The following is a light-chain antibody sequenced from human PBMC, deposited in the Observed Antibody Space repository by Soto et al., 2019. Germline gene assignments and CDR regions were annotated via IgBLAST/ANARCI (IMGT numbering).Light chain of an antibody. V-gene: IGKV3D-7*01. J-gene: IGKJ4*01. Sequence: EIVMTQSPVTLSLSPGDRATLSCRASQSLSNTYISWYQQKPGQAPRLLIYGASTRATGIPARFSGSGSGTDFTLTISSLQTEDFALYYWHQDFDLPLTFGGGTKVEIK. CDR1: QSLSNTY. CDR3: HQDFDLPLT. CDR2: GAS.